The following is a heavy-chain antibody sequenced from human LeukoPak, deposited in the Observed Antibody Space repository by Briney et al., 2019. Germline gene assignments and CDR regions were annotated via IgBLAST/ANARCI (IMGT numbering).Heavy chain of an antibody. CDR2: INQDGSEK. J-gene: IGHJ4*02. V-gene: IGHV3-7*01. CDR1: GFTLNSKW. D-gene: IGHD6-19*01. CDR3: ADPPSGY. Sequence: GGSLRLSCAASGFTLNSKWMTWVRQAPGKGLFWLANINQDGSEKYYEDSMKGRFTISRDNAKSSLYLEMSGLRAEDTAVYYCADPPSGYWGQGTLVAVSS.